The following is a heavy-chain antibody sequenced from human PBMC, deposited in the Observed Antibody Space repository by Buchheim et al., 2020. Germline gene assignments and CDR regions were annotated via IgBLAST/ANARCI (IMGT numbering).Heavy chain of an antibody. Sequence: QVQLQESGPGLVKPSETLSLTCTVSGGSISSYYWSWIRQPPGKGQEWIGYIYYSGSTNYNPSLKSRVTISVDTSKNQFSLKLSSVTAAETAVYYCARELAYYDYIWESYRYGMGDWGQRAT. CDR2: IYYSGST. D-gene: IGHD3-16*02. J-gene: IGHJ6*02. CDR3: ARELAYYDYIWESYRYGMGD. CDR1: GGSISSYY. V-gene: IGHV4-59*01.